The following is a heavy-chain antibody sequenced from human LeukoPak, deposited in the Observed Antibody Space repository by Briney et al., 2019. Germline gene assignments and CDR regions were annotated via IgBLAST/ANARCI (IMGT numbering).Heavy chain of an antibody. V-gene: IGHV4-39*07. Sequence: PSETLSLTCTVSGGSISSSSYYWGWIRQPPGKGLEWIGSVYYTGSTYYNPSLKSRVTISIDTSKNQFSLKLSSVTAADTAVYYCARVGGGYGDFSIHYYYYMDVWGKGTTVTVSS. CDR2: VYYTGST. CDR1: GGSISSSSYY. J-gene: IGHJ6*03. CDR3: ARVGGGYGDFSIHYYYYMDV. D-gene: IGHD4-17*01.